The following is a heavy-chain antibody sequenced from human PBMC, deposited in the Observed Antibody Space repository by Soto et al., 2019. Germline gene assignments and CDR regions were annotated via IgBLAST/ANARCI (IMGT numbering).Heavy chain of an antibody. CDR1: SETFSYYY. J-gene: IGHJ5*02. CDR2: INHSGIT. V-gene: IGHV4-34*02. Sequence: QVYLQQWGAGLLKPSETLSLTCAVYSETFSYYYWSWIRQPPGKGLEWIGEINHSGITNYNPSLRSRATTSVDTSNKQNSLRLTSVIAATAAVYFCARGRGWVPGNGLDPWGQGTLVTVSS. D-gene: IGHD2-2*01. CDR3: ARGRGWVPGNGLDP.